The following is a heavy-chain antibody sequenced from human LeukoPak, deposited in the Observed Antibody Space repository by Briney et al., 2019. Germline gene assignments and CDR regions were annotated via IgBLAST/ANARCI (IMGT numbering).Heavy chain of an antibody. CDR2: ISYDGNNN. D-gene: IGHD4-17*01. J-gene: IGHJ4*02. CDR3: ARHRGSTMTIPYFDY. V-gene: IGHV3-30*04. Sequence: GRSLRLSCAASGFPFSGYAMHWVRQAPGKGLEWVAIISYDGNNNYYADSVKGRFSISRDNSKNTLYLQMSSLTTEDTAVYYCARHRGSTMTIPYFDYRGQGTLVTVSS. CDR1: GFPFSGYA.